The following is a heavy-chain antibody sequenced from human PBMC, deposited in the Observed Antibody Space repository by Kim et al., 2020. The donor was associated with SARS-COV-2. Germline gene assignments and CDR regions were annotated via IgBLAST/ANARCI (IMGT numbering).Heavy chain of an antibody. J-gene: IGHJ6*02. CDR2: INPSGGST. D-gene: IGHD3-22*01. CDR3: ARRGNYYDSSGYYGYGMDV. CDR1: GYTFTSYY. Sequence: ASVKVSCKASGYTFTSYYMHWVRQAPGQGLEWMGIINPSGGSTSYAQKFQGRVTMTRDTSTSTVYMELSSLRSEDTAVYYCARRGNYYDSSGYYGYGMDVWGQGTTVTVSS. V-gene: IGHV1-46*01.